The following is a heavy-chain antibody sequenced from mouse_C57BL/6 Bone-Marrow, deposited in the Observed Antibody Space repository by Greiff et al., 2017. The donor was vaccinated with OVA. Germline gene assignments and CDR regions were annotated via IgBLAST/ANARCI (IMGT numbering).Heavy chain of an antibody. V-gene: IGHV1-81*01. CDR2: IYPRSGYT. CDR3: ARSAYFAMDY. Sequence: VQLQQSGAELVRPGASVKLSCKASGYTFTSYGICWVQQRPGQGLEWIGEIYPRSGYTYYTDKFKGQATLTADKASSTAYMELSRLTSEDSAVDFCARSAYFAMDYGGQGTSITVSS. CDR1: GYTFTSYG. J-gene: IGHJ4*01.